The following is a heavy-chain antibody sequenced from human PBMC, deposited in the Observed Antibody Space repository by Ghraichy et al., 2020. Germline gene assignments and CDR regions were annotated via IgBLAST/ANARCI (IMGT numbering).Heavy chain of an antibody. CDR2: IYYSGST. V-gene: IGHV4-59*01. D-gene: IGHD6-19*01. CDR1: GGSISSYY. CDR3: ARGGPWLEPFDY. Sequence: NPSLTCTVSGGSISSYYWSWIRQPPGKGLEWIGYIYYSGSTNYNPSLKSRVTISVDTSKNQFSLKLSSVTAADTAVYYCARGGPWLEPFDYWGQGTLVTVSS. J-gene: IGHJ4*02.